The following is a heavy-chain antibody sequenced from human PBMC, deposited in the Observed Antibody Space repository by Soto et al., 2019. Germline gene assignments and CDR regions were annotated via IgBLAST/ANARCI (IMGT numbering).Heavy chain of an antibody. CDR1: GVSFNNNG. CDR2: VSPPFRTS. D-gene: IGHD3-10*01. CDR3: ARVLNYGSGSYSPYGMDV. V-gene: IGHV1-69*01. J-gene: IGHJ6*02. Sequence: QVQLVQSGAEVKKPGSSVKVSCKTSGVSFNNNGIGWVRQAPGHGLEWMGGVSPPFRTSNYARKFQGRISITADASTGTVNMELSSLTSEDTAQYYCARVLNYGSGSYSPYGMDVWGQGTTVPVSS.